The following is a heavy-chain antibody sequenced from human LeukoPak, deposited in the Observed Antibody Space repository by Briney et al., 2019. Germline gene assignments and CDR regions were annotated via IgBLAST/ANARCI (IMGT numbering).Heavy chain of an antibody. V-gene: IGHV4-4*02. Sequence: SGTLSLTCAVSGGSIISGNWWSWVRQPPGKGLEWIGGIYHSGRTNYNPSLKSRVTISLDKSKNQFSLNLSSVTAADTALYYCASSDGQPPRFDSSYDVFDYWGQGTLVTVSS. J-gene: IGHJ4*02. CDR3: ASSDGQPPRFDSSYDVFDY. D-gene: IGHD3-3*01. CDR1: GGSIISGNW. CDR2: IYHSGRT.